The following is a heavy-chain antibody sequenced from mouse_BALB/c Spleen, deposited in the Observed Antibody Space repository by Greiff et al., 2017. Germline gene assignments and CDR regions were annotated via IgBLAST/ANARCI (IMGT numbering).Heavy chain of an antibody. CDR3: ARNFYYGYGPDY. CDR2: IWSGGST. D-gene: IGHD1-2*01. CDR1: GFSLTSYG. J-gene: IGHJ2*01. V-gene: IGHV2-2*02. Sequence: VQRVESGPGLVQPSQSLSITCTVSGFSLTSYGVHWVRQSPGKGLEWLGVIWSGGSTDYNAAFISRLSISKDNSKSQVFFKMNSLQANDTAIYYCARNFYYGYGPDYWGQGTTLTVSS.